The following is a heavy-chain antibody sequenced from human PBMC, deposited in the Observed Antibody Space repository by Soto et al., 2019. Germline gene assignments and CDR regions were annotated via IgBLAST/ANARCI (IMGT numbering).Heavy chain of an antibody. J-gene: IGHJ4*02. Sequence: EVQLVESGGGLVQPGRSLRLSCAASGFTFENYAMHWVRQAPGKGLEWVSGISGHSGNIGYADSVRGRFTISRDNAKNSLYLQMNSLRPEDTGLYYCAKDKLYSNYEHYFDYWGQGTLVTVSS. CDR2: ISGHSGNI. D-gene: IGHD4-4*01. CDR3: AKDKLYSNYEHYFDY. V-gene: IGHV3-9*01. CDR1: GFTFENYA.